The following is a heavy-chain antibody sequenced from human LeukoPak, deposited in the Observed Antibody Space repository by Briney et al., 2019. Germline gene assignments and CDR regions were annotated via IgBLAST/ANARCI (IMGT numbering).Heavy chain of an antibody. CDR2: ISGNSVTI. Sequence: GESLRLSCTASGSTFSTYPMTWVRQAPGQGLEWVSAISGNSVTIYYADSVKGQFTISRDNSKNTLYLQMYSLRAEDTAVYCCAKILSGTYSFDLWGQGTLVTVSS. D-gene: IGHD1-26*01. CDR1: GSTFSTYP. V-gene: IGHV3-23*01. J-gene: IGHJ4*02. CDR3: AKILSGTYSFDL.